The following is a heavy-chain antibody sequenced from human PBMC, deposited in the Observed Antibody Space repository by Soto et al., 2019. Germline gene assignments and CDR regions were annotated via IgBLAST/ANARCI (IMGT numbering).Heavy chain of an antibody. D-gene: IGHD2-8*01. Sequence: QVQLQQWGAGLLKPSETLSLTCAVYGGSFSGDYWSWIRQPPGKGLEWMGEINHSGSTNYNPSLKIRVTISVDTAKNQFSLKLSSVTAADTAVYSGAREGYCTNGVCYTGSWFDPWGKGTLVTVSS. V-gene: IGHV4-34*01. CDR1: GGSFSGDY. CDR2: INHSGST. CDR3: AREGYCTNGVCYTGSWFDP. J-gene: IGHJ5*02.